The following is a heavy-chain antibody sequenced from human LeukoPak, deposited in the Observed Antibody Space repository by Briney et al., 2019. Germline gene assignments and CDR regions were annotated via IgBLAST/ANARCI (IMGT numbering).Heavy chain of an antibody. CDR3: ARGGGRPTNYDYVWGSYRSYYFDY. D-gene: IGHD3-16*02. CDR1: GFTFSSYW. J-gene: IGHJ4*02. V-gene: IGHV3-7*01. Sequence: AGGSLRLSCAASGFTFSSYWMSWVRQAPGKGLEWVANIKQDGSEKYYVDSVKGRFTISRDNAKNSLYLQMNSLRAEDTAVYYCARGGGRPTNYDYVWGSYRSYYFDYWGQGTLVTVSS. CDR2: IKQDGSEK.